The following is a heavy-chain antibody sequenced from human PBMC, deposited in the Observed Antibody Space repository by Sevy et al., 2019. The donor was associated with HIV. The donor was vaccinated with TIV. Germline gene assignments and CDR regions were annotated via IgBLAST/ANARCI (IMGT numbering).Heavy chain of an antibody. CDR2: SSWNSGSI. V-gene: IGHV3-9*01. CDR1: GFTFDDYA. J-gene: IGHJ5*01. CDR3: AKGIGYSNGWYSWFDS. D-gene: IGHD6-19*01. Sequence: GGSLRLSCVASGFTFDDYAMHWVRQAPGKGPEWVSGSSWNSGSIGYAESVKGRFTISSNNAKNSLYLQMNSLRVEDTALYYCAKGIGYSNGWYSWFDSWGQGTLVTVSS.